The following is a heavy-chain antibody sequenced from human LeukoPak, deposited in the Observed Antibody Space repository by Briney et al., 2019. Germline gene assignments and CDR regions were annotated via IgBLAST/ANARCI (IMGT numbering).Heavy chain of an antibody. CDR2: IYPRDGST. J-gene: IGHJ4*02. V-gene: IGHV1-46*01. Sequence: ASVKVSCKASGYTFTSNYIHWVRQAPGQGLEWMGMIYPRDGSTSYAQKFQGRVTVTRDTSTSTVHMELSGLRSEETAVYYCARDQEGFDYWGQGTRVTVSS. CDR3: ARDQEGFDY. CDR1: GYTFTSNY.